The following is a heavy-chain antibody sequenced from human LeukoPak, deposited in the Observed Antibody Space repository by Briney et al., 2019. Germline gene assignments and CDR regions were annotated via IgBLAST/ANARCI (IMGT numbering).Heavy chain of an antibody. CDR3: AKDPHRDSSSWYYFDY. CDR2: ISGSGGST. Sequence: RGSLRLSCAASGFTFSSYAMSWVRQAPGKGLEWVSAISGSGGSTYYADSVKGRFTISRDNSKNTLYLQMNSLRAEDTAVYCCAKDPHRDSSSWYYFDYWGQGTLVTVSS. CDR1: GFTFSSYA. V-gene: IGHV3-23*01. J-gene: IGHJ4*02. D-gene: IGHD6-13*01.